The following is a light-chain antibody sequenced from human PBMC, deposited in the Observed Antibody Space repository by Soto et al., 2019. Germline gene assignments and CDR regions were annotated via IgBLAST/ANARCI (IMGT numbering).Light chain of an antibody. CDR2: KAS. CDR3: QQNNRYPWT. CDR1: QNINNW. J-gene: IGKJ1*01. Sequence: IQLTQSPSSLSASVGDRVTITCRASQNINNWLAWYQQKPGKGPSLLIYKASNLESGVSSRFSGSGSGTEFTLTISSLQPDDIGTYYCQQNNRYPWTFGQGTKVDIK. V-gene: IGKV1-5*03.